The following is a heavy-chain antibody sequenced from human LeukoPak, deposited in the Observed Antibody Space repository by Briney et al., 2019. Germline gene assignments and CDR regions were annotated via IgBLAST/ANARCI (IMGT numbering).Heavy chain of an antibody. J-gene: IGHJ3*01. D-gene: IGHD3-10*01. CDR3: ARDFPGIGRGTFDF. CDR1: GFTFSSYS. CDR2: INQDGSDM. V-gene: IGHV3-7*03. Sequence: GGSLRLSCAASGFTFSSYSMNWVRLTPGKGLEWVAKINQDGSDMYYVDSVKGRFFVSRDNARNLVYLQMNSLRVDDTAVYYCARDFPGIGRGTFDFWGQGTIIIVSS.